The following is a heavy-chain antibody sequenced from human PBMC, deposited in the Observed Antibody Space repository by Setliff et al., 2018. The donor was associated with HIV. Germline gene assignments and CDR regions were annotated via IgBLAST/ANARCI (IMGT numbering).Heavy chain of an antibody. CDR2: INHSRRT. CDR3: ARGFSGDYLFTGYLDV. D-gene: IGHD3-22*01. CDR1: GGSFSGFY. V-gene: IGHV4-34*01. Sequence: ETLSLTCAVYGGSFSGFYWNWIRQAPGKGLEWIGEINHSRRTKYNPSLKSRVTISVDTSKNQFSLKLSSVTAADTAFYYRARGFSGDYLFTGYLDVWGKGTTVTVSS. J-gene: IGHJ6*03.